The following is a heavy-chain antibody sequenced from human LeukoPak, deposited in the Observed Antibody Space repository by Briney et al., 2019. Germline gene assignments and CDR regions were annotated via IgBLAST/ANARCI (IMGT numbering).Heavy chain of an antibody. J-gene: IGHJ4*02. V-gene: IGHV4-59*01. CDR1: GGFISGCY. CDR2: ISDTGTS. D-gene: IGHD1-7*01. Sequence: SETLSLTCIVSGGFISGCYWSWIRQPPGRGLEWIGYISDTGTSIYNPSLKNRLSMLVDTSKNHFYLNLTSVTAADTAIYYCARTRTYLDYWGQGALVTVSS. CDR3: ARTRTYLDY.